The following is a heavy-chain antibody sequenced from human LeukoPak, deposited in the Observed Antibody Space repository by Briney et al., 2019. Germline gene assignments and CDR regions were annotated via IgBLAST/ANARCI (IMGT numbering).Heavy chain of an antibody. CDR1: GFTFSNYG. J-gene: IGHJ4*02. D-gene: IGHD5/OR15-5a*01. CDR2: IWYDGTNK. Sequence: PGGSLRLSCTASGFTFSNYGMHWVRQAPGKGLEWVAVIWYDGTNKYYGDSVKGRFTISRDNSKNTLYLQMNSLRAEDTAVYFCASLSTTRALDYWGQGTLVTVSS. V-gene: IGHV3-33*01. CDR3: ASLSTTRALDY.